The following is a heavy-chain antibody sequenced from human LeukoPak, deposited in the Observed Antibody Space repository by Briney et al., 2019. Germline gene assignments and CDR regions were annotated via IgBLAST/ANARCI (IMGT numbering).Heavy chain of an antibody. V-gene: IGHV1-18*01. CDR2: ISGYNGNT. Sequence: GASVKVSCKASGYTFSSYGIAWVRQAPGQGLEWMGWISGYNGNTNYAQKLQGRVSMTTDTSTTTAYMELRSLTSDDTALYYCARGSLGTITAGPFDYWGQGTLVTVSS. CDR3: ARGSLGTITAGPFDY. J-gene: IGHJ4*02. D-gene: IGHD5-12*01. CDR1: GYTFSSYG.